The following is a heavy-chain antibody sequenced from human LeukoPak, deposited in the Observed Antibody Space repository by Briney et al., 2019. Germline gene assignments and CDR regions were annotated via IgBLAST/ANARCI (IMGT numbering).Heavy chain of an antibody. CDR3: AKGPSYSSGWYQGY. V-gene: IGHV3-30*04. J-gene: IGHJ4*02. D-gene: IGHD6-19*01. Sequence: PGRSLRLSCAASGFTFSSYAMHWVRQAPGKGLEWVAVISYDGSNKYYADSVKGRFTISRDNSKNTLYLQMNSLRAEDTAVYYCAKGPSYSSGWYQGYWGQGTLVTVSS. CDR2: ISYDGSNK. CDR1: GFTFSSYA.